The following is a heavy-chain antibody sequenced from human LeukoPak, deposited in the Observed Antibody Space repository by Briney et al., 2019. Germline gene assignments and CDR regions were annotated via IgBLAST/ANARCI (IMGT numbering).Heavy chain of an antibody. CDR1: GYTFTRYV. CDR2: ISAYNGNT. CDR3: ARDGQRVGEMATILMRIRANYFDY. Sequence: GASVKASYKASGYTFTRYVISWVRQAPGQGLEGMGWISAYNGNTNYEPKLQGRVTMTTDTSTSTAYMELRSLRSDDTAVYYRARDGQRVGEMATILMRIRANYFDYWGQGTLVTVSS. V-gene: IGHV1-18*01. D-gene: IGHD5-24*01. J-gene: IGHJ4*02.